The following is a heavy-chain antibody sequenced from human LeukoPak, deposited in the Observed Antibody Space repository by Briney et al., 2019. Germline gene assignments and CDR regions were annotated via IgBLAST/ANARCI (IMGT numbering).Heavy chain of an antibody. D-gene: IGHD3-9*01. CDR1: GYTFTSYG. CDR2: ISAYNGNT. V-gene: IGHV1-18*04. Sequence: ASVNVSCKASGYTFTSYGISWVRQAPGQGLEWMGWISAYNGNTNYAQKLQGRVTMTTDTSTSTAYMELRSLRSDDTAVYYCARLTYYDILTGPSGYYYYGMDVWGKGTTVTVSS. J-gene: IGHJ6*04. CDR3: ARLTYYDILTGPSGYYYYGMDV.